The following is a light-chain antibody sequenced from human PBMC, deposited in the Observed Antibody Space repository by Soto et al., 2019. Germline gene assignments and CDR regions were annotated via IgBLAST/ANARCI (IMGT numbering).Light chain of an antibody. CDR1: SGHSGYI. CDR2: LEGSGTY. Sequence: QPVLTQSSSASASLGSSVRLTCTLSSGHSGYIIAWHQQQPGKAPRYFMKLEGSGTYNKGSGVPDRFSGSSSGADRYLTISNLQFEDEADYYCETWDSKTHVFGTGTKVTVL. V-gene: IGLV4-60*02. CDR3: ETWDSKTHV. J-gene: IGLJ1*01.